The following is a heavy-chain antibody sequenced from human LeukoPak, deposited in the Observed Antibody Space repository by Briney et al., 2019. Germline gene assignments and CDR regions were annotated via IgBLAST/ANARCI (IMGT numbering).Heavy chain of an antibody. CDR1: GFTVSSLA. J-gene: IGHJ3*02. Sequence: GGSLRLSCAASGFTVSSLAMHWVRQAPGKGLEWVSSISSSSSYIYYADSVKGRFTISRDNAKNSLYLQMNSLRAEDTAVYYCARDFKNIVVVPAAIGGSSWVDAFDIWGQGTMVTVSS. D-gene: IGHD2-2*01. CDR2: ISSSSSYI. V-gene: IGHV3-21*01. CDR3: ARDFKNIVVVPAAIGGSSWVDAFDI.